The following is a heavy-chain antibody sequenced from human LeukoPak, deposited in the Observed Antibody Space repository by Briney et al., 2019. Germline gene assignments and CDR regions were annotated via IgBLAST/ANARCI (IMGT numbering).Heavy chain of an antibody. CDR2: INHSGSN. CDR1: GGSFSGYY. CDR3: AREYGYCSGGSCYKGARIDY. Sequence: PSETLSLTCAVYGGSFSGYYWSWIRQPPGKGLEWIGEINHSGSNNYNPPLKRRVTISVDTSKNQFSLKLSSLTAADTAVYYCAREYGYCSGGSCYKGARIDYWGQGTLVTVSS. J-gene: IGHJ4*02. V-gene: IGHV4-34*01. D-gene: IGHD2-15*01.